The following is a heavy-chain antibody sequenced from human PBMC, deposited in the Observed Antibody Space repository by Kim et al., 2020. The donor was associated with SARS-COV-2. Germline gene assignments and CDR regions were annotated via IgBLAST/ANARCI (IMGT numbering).Heavy chain of an antibody. CDR2: FDPEDGET. D-gene: IGHD3-9*01. Sequence: ASVKVSCKVSGYTLTELSMHWVRQAPGKGLEWMGGFDPEDGETIYAQKFQGRVTMTEDTSTDTAYMELSSLRSEDTAVYYCATVLRYFGWGLWRNGMDVWGQGTTVTVSS. CDR3: ATVLRYFGWGLWRNGMDV. CDR1: GYTLTELS. J-gene: IGHJ6*02. V-gene: IGHV1-24*01.